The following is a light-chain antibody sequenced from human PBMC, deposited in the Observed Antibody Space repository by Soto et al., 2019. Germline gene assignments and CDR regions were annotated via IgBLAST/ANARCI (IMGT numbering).Light chain of an antibody. V-gene: IGLV2-23*01. CDR3: FSYAGRSVI. Sequence: QSALTQSASVSGSPGQSITISCAGFSNDVGNYNLVSWYQQHPGKAPKVIIYEGTTRPSGVSNRFSGSESGNTASLTISGLQAEEEADYYCFSYAGRSVIFGGGTKLTVL. CDR1: SNDVGNYNL. CDR2: EGT. J-gene: IGLJ2*01.